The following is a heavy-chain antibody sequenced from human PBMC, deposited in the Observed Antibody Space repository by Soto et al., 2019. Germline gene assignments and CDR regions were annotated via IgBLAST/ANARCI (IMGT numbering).Heavy chain of an antibody. V-gene: IGHV3-9*01. D-gene: IGHD3-22*01. CDR2: ISWNSGYI. CDR1: GFTFDDHA. Sequence: PGGSLRLSCIASGFTFDDHAMHWVRQAPGKGLEWVSGISWNSGYIGYADSVKGRFTISRDNSKNTLYLQMNSLRAEDTAVYYCAKADYDSSGYYMWSFDYWGQGTLVTVSS. CDR3: AKADYDSSGYYMWSFDY. J-gene: IGHJ4*02.